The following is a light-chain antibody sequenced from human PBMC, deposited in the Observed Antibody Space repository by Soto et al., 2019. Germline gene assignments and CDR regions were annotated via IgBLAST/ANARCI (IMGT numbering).Light chain of an antibody. Sequence: IQMTQSPSSLSAAVGDIVTITCRSSQSISSYLNWYQQKPGKAPKLLIYAASSLQSGVPSRFSGSGSGTDFTLTISSLQSEDFAVYYCQQYSNWPSWTFGQGTKVDIK. V-gene: IGKV1-39*01. J-gene: IGKJ1*01. CDR1: QSISSY. CDR3: QQYSNWPSWT. CDR2: AAS.